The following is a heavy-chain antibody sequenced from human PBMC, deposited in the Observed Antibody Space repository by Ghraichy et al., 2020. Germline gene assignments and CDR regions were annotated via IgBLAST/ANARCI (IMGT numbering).Heavy chain of an antibody. CDR2: ISSSGSTI. D-gene: IGHD6-6*01. CDR3: AAARLNWYFDL. Sequence: GGSLRLSCAASGFTFSSYEMNWVRQAPGKGLEWVSYISSSGSTIYYADSVKGRFTISRDNAKNSLYLQMNSLRAEDTAVYYCAAARLNWYFDLWGRGTLVTVSS. V-gene: IGHV3-48*03. J-gene: IGHJ2*01. CDR1: GFTFSSYE.